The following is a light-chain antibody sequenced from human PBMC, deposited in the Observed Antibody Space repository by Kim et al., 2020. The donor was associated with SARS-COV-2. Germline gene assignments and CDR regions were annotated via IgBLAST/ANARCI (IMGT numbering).Light chain of an antibody. CDR2: GAS. CDR1: QNIITH. CDR3: QQYHEWPPKT. V-gene: IGKV3-15*01. Sequence: EIVMTQSPATLSVSPGERATLSCRASQNIITHLAWYQLKPGQPPRLLVYGASTRATGIPVRFSGSGSGTEFSLTISSLQSEDFAVYYCQQYHEWPPKTFVQGTKVDIK. J-gene: IGKJ1*01.